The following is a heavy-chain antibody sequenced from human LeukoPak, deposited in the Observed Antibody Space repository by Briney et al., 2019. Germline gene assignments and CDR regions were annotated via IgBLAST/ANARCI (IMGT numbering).Heavy chain of an antibody. CDR3: AREVVIVPDYYYHGLDV. J-gene: IGHJ6*02. CDR1: GFTFSDYY. Sequence: GGSLRLSCAASGFTFSDYYMTWIRQAPGKGLEWISFISSSGDSLYYADSVEGRFTISRDNAKDSVYLQMNSLRAEDTAVYYCAREVVIVPDYYYHGLDVWGQGTTVTVSS. D-gene: IGHD2/OR15-2a*01. CDR2: ISSSGDSL. V-gene: IGHV3-11*01.